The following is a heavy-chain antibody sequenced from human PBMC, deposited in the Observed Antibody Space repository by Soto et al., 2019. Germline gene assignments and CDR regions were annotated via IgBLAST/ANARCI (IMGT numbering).Heavy chain of an antibody. Sequence: PSETLSLTCTVSGGSISSGDYYWSWIRQPPGKGLEWSGYIYYSGGTYYNPSLKSRVTISVDTSKNQFSLKLSSVTAADTAVYYCARDCNWNYDYWSVHWGQGTLVTVSS. CDR1: GGSISSGDYY. J-gene: IGHJ5*02. CDR3: ARDCNWNYDYWSVH. D-gene: IGHD1-7*01. V-gene: IGHV4-30-4*01. CDR2: IYYSGGT.